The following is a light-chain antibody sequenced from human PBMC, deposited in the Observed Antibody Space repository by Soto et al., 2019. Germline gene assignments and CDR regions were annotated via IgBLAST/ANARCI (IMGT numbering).Light chain of an antibody. CDR3: CSYAGSSTYV. V-gene: IGLV2-23*02. CDR1: NSDVGTYNL. Sequence: QSALTQPASVSGSPGQSITISYTGTNSDVGTYNLVSWYQQHPGKAPKLMIYEVSKRPSGVSNRFSGSKSGNTASLTISGLQAEDEADYYCCSYAGSSTYVFGTGTKLTVL. CDR2: EVS. J-gene: IGLJ1*01.